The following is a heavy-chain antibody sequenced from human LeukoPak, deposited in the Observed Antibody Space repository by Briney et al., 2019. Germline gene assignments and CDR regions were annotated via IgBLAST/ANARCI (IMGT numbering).Heavy chain of an antibody. J-gene: IGHJ4*02. D-gene: IGHD3-22*01. V-gene: IGHV3-21*01. CDR1: GFNFSTYS. Sequence: GGSLRLSCAASGFNFSTYSMNWVRQAPGKGLEWVSSISSSSSYIYYADSVKGRFTISRDNAKNSLYLQMNSLRAEDTAVYYCARNYYDNGIVDYWGQGTLVTVSS. CDR2: ISSSSSYI. CDR3: ARNYYDNGIVDY.